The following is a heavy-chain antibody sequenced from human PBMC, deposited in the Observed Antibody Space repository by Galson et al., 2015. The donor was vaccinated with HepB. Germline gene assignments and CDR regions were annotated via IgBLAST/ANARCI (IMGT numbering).Heavy chain of an antibody. Sequence: SLRLSCAASGFTFSSYEMNWVRQAPGKGLEWVSFISSSGSTIYYADSVKGRFTISRDNAKNSLYLQINSLRAEDTAVYYCARDERYCSSTSCYWAYWGQGTLVTVSS. V-gene: IGHV3-48*03. CDR2: ISSSGSTI. CDR1: GFTFSSYE. J-gene: IGHJ4*02. CDR3: ARDERYCSSTSCYWAY. D-gene: IGHD2-2*01.